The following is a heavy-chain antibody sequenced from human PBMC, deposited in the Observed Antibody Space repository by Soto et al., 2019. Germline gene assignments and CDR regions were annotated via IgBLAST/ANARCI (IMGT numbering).Heavy chain of an antibody. CDR2: IYYSGST. V-gene: IGHV4-59*01. Sequence: SETLSLTCTVSGGSISSYYWSWIRQPPGKGLEWIGYIYYSGSTNYNPSLKSRVTISVDTSKNQFSLKLSSVTAADTAVYYCARANYDILTGYFDDWGKGTLVTVSS. J-gene: IGHJ4*02. CDR3: ARANYDILTGYFDD. CDR1: GGSISSYY. D-gene: IGHD3-9*01.